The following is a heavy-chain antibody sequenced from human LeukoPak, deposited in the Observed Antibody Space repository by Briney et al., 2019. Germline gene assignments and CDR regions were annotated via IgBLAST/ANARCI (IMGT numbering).Heavy chain of an antibody. D-gene: IGHD6-19*01. V-gene: IGHV4-61*02. J-gene: IGHJ4*02. CDR1: GGSISRGSYY. CDR2: IYASGST. Sequence: SQTLSLTCTVSGGSISRGSYYWGWIRQPAGKGLEWIGRIYASGSTNYNPSLKRRVTISVDTSKTQFSLKLSSATAADTAVYYWARGWLAFDYWGQGTLVTVSS. CDR3: ARGWLAFDY.